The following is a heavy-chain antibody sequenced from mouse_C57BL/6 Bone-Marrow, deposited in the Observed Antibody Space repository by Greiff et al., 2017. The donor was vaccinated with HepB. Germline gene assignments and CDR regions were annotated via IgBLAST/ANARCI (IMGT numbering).Heavy chain of an antibody. CDR2: IDPSDSET. J-gene: IGHJ3*01. CDR1: GYTFTSYW. CDR3: ARGEDYYSNSFAY. D-gene: IGHD2-5*01. V-gene: IGHV1-52*01. Sequence: VQLQQPGAELVRPGSSVKLSCKASGYTFTSYWMHWVKQRPIQGLEWIGNIDPSDSETHYNQKFKDKATLTVDKSSSTAYMQLSSLTSEDSAVYYCARGEDYYSNSFAYWGQGTLVTVSA.